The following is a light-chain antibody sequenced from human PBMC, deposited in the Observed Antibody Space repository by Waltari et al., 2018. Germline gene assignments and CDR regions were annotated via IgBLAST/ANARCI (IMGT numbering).Light chain of an antibody. J-gene: IGLJ1*01. CDR1: SPHNTFA. Sequence: PVLTQTPSASASWGASVTLTCTLRSPHNTFAITWHQQQPEKGPRYLMKLNSDGSHEKGDGIPDRFSGSSSGAQRYLIISSLQSEDEADYYCQSWASGVQGVFGSGTKVIVL. V-gene: IGLV4-69*01. CDR3: QSWASGVQGV. CDR2: LNSDGSH.